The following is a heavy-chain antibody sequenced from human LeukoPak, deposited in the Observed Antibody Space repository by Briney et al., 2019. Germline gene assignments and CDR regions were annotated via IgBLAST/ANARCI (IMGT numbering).Heavy chain of an antibody. V-gene: IGHV1-69*05. D-gene: IGHD6-19*01. Sequence: SVKVSCKAPGGTFSSYSINWVRQAPGQGLEWMGRIIPIFGTANYAQKFQGSVTITTDESTSTAYMELRSLRSDDTAVYYCARDGGIAVAIGGYWGQGTLVTVSS. J-gene: IGHJ4*02. CDR2: IIPIFGTA. CDR1: GGTFSSYS. CDR3: ARDGGIAVAIGGY.